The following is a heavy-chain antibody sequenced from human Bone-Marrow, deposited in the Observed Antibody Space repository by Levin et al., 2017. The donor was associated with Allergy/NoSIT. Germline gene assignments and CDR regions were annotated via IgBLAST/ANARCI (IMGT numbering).Heavy chain of an antibody. Sequence: SETLSLTCTVSGGSIDSGDYFWSWIRQPPGKGLEWIGYIYYSGSTYYNPSLKSRVTISLDTSKNHFSLKLRSVTAADTAVYYCARDAFRFLDDYYYYGLDVWGQGTTVTVSS. J-gene: IGHJ6*02. CDR1: GGSIDSGDYF. D-gene: IGHD3-3*01. CDR2: IYYSGST. CDR3: ARDAFRFLDDYYYYGLDV. V-gene: IGHV4-30-4*01.